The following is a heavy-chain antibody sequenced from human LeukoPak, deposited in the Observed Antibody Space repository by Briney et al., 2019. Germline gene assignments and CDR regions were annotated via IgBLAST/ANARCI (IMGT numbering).Heavy chain of an antibody. J-gene: IGHJ3*02. CDR3: ARDPTPYDSSGYGDAFDI. V-gene: IGHV3-30*01. CDR1: GFTFSSYA. CDR2: ISYDGSNK. Sequence: GGSLRLSCAASGFTFSSYAMHWVRQAPGKGLEWVAVISYDGSNKYYADSVKGRFTISRDNSKNTLYLQMNSLRAEDTAVYYCARDPTPYDSSGYGDAFDIWGQGTMVTVSS. D-gene: IGHD3-22*01.